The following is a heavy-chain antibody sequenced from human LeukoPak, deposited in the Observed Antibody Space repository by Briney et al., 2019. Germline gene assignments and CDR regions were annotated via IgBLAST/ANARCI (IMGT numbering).Heavy chain of an antibody. CDR3: AREEQPNYYDSSGYYHNWFDP. CDR1: GYTFTSYY. Sequence: GSSVTVSYMASGYTFTSYYMLWVRQAPGQGLEWMGIIYPSGGSTSYAQKFQGRVTMTRDTSTSTDYMELSSQRSEDTAVYYCAREEQPNYYDSSGYYHNWFDPWGQGTLVTVSS. V-gene: IGHV1-46*01. D-gene: IGHD3-22*01. J-gene: IGHJ5*02. CDR2: IYPSGGST.